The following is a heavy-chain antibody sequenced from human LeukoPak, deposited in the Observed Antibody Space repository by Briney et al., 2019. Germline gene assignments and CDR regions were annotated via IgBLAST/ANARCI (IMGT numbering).Heavy chain of an antibody. V-gene: IGHV1-69*04. CDR1: GGTFSSYA. J-gene: IGHJ4*02. CDR3: ARSSFDYSNFVDY. D-gene: IGHD4-11*01. Sequence: GASVKVSCKASGGTFSSYAISWVRQAPGQGLEWMGRIIPILGIANYAQKFQGRVTMTRNTSISTAYMELSSLRSEDTAVYYCARSSFDYSNFVDYWGQGTLVTVSS. CDR2: IIPILGIA.